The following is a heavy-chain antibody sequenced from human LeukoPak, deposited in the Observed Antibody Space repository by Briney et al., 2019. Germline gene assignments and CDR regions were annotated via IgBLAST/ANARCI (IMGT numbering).Heavy chain of an antibody. V-gene: IGHV1-69*13. CDR3: ARDGFDFGVVKEFDP. CDR2: IIPIFGTA. D-gene: IGHD3-3*01. J-gene: IGHJ5*02. Sequence: ASVKVSCKASGGTFSSYAMSWVRQAPGQGLEWMGGIIPIFGTANYAQKFQGRVTITADESTSTAYMELSSLRSEDTAVYYCARDGFDFGVVKEFDPWGQGTLVTVSS. CDR1: GGTFSSYA.